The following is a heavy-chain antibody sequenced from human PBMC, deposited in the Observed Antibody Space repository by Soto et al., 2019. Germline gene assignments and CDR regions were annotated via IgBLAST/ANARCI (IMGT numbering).Heavy chain of an antibody. Sequence: EVQLVESGGGLVQPGGSLKLSCAASGFTFSGSAMHWVRQASGKGLEWVGRIRSKANSYATAYAASVKGRFTISRDDLKNTAYLQINSLKTEDTAVYYCTRDPMYSSSWYGPKYYYYYDMDVWGQGTTVTVSS. CDR1: GFTFSGSA. J-gene: IGHJ6*02. CDR3: TRDPMYSSSWYGPKYYYYYDMDV. D-gene: IGHD6-13*01. V-gene: IGHV3-73*02. CDR2: IRSKANSYAT.